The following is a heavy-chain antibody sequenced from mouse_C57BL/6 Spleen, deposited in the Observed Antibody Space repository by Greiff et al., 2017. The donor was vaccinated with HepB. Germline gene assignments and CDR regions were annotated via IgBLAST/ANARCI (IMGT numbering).Heavy chain of an antibody. D-gene: IGHD3-1*01. CDR2: IYPCDGYT. CDR3: ATQSAVDY. J-gene: IGHJ3*01. CDR1: GYTFTSYW. V-gene: IGHV1-50*01. Sequence: QVQLQQSGAELAKPGASVKLSCKASGYTFTSYWMQWVKQRPGQGLEWIGEIYPCDGYTNYNQKFKGKATLTADKSSSTAYMQLSSLTSEDSAVYYCATQSAVDYWGQGTPVTVS.